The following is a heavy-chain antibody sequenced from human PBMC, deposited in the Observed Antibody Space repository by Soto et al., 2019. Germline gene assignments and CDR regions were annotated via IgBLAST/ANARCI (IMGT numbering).Heavy chain of an antibody. CDR2: IFDSGNA. CDR3: ARHRKTTVAKFYFDN. Sequence: SETLSLACTVSGGSINSYCWSWIRQPPGKGLEWIAYIFDSGNANYNPSLKSRVTISVDTSKNQFSLKLTSVTAADTAVYYCARHRKTTVAKFYFDNWGQAPLVTVSS. J-gene: IGHJ4*02. V-gene: IGHV4-59*08. D-gene: IGHD4-4*01. CDR1: GGSINSYC.